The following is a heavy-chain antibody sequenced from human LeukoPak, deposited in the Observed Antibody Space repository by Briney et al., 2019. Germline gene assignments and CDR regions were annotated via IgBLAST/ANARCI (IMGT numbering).Heavy chain of an antibody. J-gene: IGHJ5*02. Sequence: PSETLSLTCTVSGGSISSYYWSWIRQPPGKGLEWIGYIYYSGSTNYNPSLKSRVTISVDTSKNQFSLKLSSVTAADTAVYYCARVVVVAATRWFDPWGQGTLVTVSS. CDR1: GGSISSYY. CDR2: IYYSGST. V-gene: IGHV4-59*01. CDR3: ARVVVVAATRWFDP. D-gene: IGHD2-15*01.